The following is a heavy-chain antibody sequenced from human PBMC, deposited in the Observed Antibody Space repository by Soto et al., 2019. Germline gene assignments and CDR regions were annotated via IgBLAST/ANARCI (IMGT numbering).Heavy chain of an antibody. CDR3: ARRYYYGSGSADP. Sequence: QVQLVQSGAEVKKPGSSVKVSCKASGGTFSSYTISWVRQAPGQGLEWIGRIIPILGIANYAQKFQGRVTITADKSTSTAYMELSSLRSEDTAVYYCARRYYYGSGSADPWCQGTLVTVSS. CDR2: IIPILGIA. V-gene: IGHV1-69*02. D-gene: IGHD3-10*01. J-gene: IGHJ5*02. CDR1: GGTFSSYT.